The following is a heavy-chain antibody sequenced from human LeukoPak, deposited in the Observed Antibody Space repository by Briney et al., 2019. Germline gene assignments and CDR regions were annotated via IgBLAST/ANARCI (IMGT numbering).Heavy chain of an antibody. V-gene: IGHV4-4*07. Sequence: SETLSLTCNVSGSSISNYHWTWIRQPAWKGLEWIGRIHTSGNTNYNPSLNSRVTMSVDTSKNQFSLRFNSVTAADTAVYYCAREVGTTRWFDPWGQGTLVTVSS. CDR3: AREVGTTRWFDP. J-gene: IGHJ5*02. D-gene: IGHD1/OR15-1a*01. CDR2: IHTSGNT. CDR1: GSSISNYH.